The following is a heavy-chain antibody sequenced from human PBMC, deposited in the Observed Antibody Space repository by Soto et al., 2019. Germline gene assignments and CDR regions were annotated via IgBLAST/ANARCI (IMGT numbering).Heavy chain of an antibody. J-gene: IGHJ5*02. D-gene: IGHD3-9*01. Sequence: QLQLQESGPGLVKPSETLSLTCTVSGGSISSSSYYWGWIRQPPGKGLEWIGSIYYSGSTYYNPSLKSRVTISVDTSKNQFSLKLSSVTAADTAVYYCARPRGYDILTGYRNWFDPWGQRTLVTVSS. CDR3: ARPRGYDILTGYRNWFDP. V-gene: IGHV4-39*01. CDR1: GGSISSSSYY. CDR2: IYYSGST.